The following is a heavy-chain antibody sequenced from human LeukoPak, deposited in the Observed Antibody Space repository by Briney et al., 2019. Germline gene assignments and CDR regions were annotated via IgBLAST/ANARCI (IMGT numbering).Heavy chain of an antibody. D-gene: IGHD5-18*01. CDR3: ARGKGIQLWSHHFDY. CDR2: ISAYNGNT. J-gene: IGHJ4*02. V-gene: IGHV1-18*01. Sequence: ASVKVSCKASGYTFTSYGINWVRQAPGQGLEWMGWISAYNGNTNYAQKLQGRVTMTTDTSTSTAYMELRSLRSDDTAVYYCARGKGIQLWSHHFDYWGQGTLVTVSS. CDR1: GYTFTSYG.